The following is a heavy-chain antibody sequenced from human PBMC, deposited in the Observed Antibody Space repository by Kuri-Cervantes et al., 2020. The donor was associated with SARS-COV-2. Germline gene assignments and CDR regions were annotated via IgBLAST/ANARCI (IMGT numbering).Heavy chain of an antibody. CDR3: SRDQVSAAGTANY. CDR2: ISSSDSTT. CDR1: GFTFNSYE. D-gene: IGHD6-13*01. V-gene: IGHV3-48*03. J-gene: IGHJ4*02. Sequence: GGSLRLSCAASGFTFNSYEMNWVRQAPGKGLEWISYISSSDSTTYYADSVKGRSTISRDNAKRTLFLQMNSLRVDDTAVYYCSRDQVSAAGTANYWGQGALVTVSS.